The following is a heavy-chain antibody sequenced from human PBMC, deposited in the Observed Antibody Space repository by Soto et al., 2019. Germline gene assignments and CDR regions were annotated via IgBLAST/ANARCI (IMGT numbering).Heavy chain of an antibody. CDR1: GFTFSSYS. Sequence: GGSLRLSCAASGFTFSSYSMNWVRQAPGKGLEWVSYISSSSSTIYYADSVKGRFTISRDNAKNSLYLQMNSLRDEDTAVYYCARDSGNYYDSSGYYVLYYYYYGMDVWGQGTTVTVSS. J-gene: IGHJ6*02. D-gene: IGHD3-22*01. V-gene: IGHV3-48*02. CDR2: ISSSSSTI. CDR3: ARDSGNYYDSSGYYVLYYYYYGMDV.